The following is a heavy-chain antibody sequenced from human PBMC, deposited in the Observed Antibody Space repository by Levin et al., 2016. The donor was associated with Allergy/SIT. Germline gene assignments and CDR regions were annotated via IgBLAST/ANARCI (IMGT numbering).Heavy chain of an antibody. D-gene: IGHD5-12*01. J-gene: IGHJ4*02. CDR2: IYYSGNT. V-gene: IGHV4-31*02. CDR3: ARDSGFDFH. Sequence: WIRQPPGKGLEWIGYIYYSGNTYYNPSLKSRVTISVDTSKNQFSLKLSSVTAADTAVYYCARDSGFDFHWGQGTLVTVSS.